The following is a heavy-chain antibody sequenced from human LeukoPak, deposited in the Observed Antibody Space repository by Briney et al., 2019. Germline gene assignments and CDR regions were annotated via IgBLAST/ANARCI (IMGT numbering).Heavy chain of an antibody. V-gene: IGHV3-9*01. Sequence: GRSLRLSCAASGFTFDDYAMHWVRQAPGKGLEWVSGISWNSGSIGYADSVKGRFTISRDNAENSLYLQMNSLRAEDTALYYCAKGFVVVTAIRKDAFDIWGQGTMVTVSS. CDR3: AKGFVVVTAIRKDAFDI. J-gene: IGHJ3*02. D-gene: IGHD2-21*02. CDR2: ISWNSGSI. CDR1: GFTFDDYA.